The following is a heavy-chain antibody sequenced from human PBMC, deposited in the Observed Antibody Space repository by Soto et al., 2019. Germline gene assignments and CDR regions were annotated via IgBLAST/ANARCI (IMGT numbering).Heavy chain of an antibody. CDR3: ASPQPMATVYYGMDV. V-gene: IGHV3-74*01. D-gene: IGHD4-4*01. CDR2: INSDGTYT. J-gene: IGHJ6*02. Sequence: EVQLEESGGGLVQPGGSLRLSCAASGLNFRSHWMHWVRQAPGKGLVWVSRINSDGTYTTYADSVKGRFTISRDNAKNTLCLQMNSLRAEDTAVYYCASPQPMATVYYGMDVWCQGTTVTVSS. CDR1: GLNFRSHW.